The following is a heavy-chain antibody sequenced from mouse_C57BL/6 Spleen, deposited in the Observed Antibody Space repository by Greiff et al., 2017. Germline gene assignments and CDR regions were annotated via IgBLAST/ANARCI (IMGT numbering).Heavy chain of an antibody. CDR3: ARGGIPDY. J-gene: IGHJ2*01. CDR2: ISSGGSYT. V-gene: IGHV5-6*01. Sequence: EVQRVESGGDLVQPGGSLKLSCAASGFTFSSYGMSWVRQTPDKRLEWVATISSGGSYTYYPDSVKGRFTISRDNAKNTLYLQMSSLKSEDTAMYYCARGGIPDYWGQGTTLTVSS. CDR1: GFTFSSYG.